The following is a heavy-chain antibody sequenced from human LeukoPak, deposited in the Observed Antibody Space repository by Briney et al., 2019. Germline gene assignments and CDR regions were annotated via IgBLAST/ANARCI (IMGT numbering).Heavy chain of an antibody. CDR1: GFTFSSHW. D-gene: IGHD5-24*01. V-gene: IGHV3-33*08. J-gene: IGHJ4*02. CDR2: IWYDGSNK. Sequence: GGSLRLSCAASGFTFSSHWMNWVRQAPGKGLEWVAVIWYDGSNKYYADSVKGRFTVSRDNSKNTLYLQMNSLRAEDTAVYYCARASRTRWLQLGYFDYWGQGTLVTVSS. CDR3: ARASRTRWLQLGYFDY.